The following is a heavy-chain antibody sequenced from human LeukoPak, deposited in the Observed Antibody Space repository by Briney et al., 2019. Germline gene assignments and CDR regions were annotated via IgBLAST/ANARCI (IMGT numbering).Heavy chain of an antibody. V-gene: IGHV4-34*01. J-gene: IGHJ5*02. D-gene: IGHD3-16*02. CDR1: GGSFSGYY. Sequence: SETLSLTCAVYGGSFSGYYWSWIRQPPGKGLEWIGEINHSGSTNYNPSLKSRVTISVDTSKNQFSLKLSSVTAADTAVYYCARDPRGFYDYVWGSYRSWFDPWGQGTLVTVSS. CDR3: ARDPRGFYDYVWGSYRSWFDP. CDR2: INHSGST.